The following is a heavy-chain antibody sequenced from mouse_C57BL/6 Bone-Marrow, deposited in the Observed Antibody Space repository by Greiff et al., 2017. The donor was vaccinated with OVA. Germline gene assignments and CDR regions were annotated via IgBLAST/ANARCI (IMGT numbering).Heavy chain of an antibody. Sequence: QVQLQQPGTELVKPGASVKLSCKASGYTFTSYWMHWVKQRPGQGLEWIGNINPSTGGTNYNEKFKSKATLTVDKSSSTAYMQLSSLTSEDSAVYYCARYYYGNYVGWKTYAMDYWGQGTSVTVSS. J-gene: IGHJ4*01. CDR3: ARYYYGNYVGWKTYAMDY. V-gene: IGHV1-53*01. CDR2: INPSTGGT. D-gene: IGHD2-1*01. CDR1: GYTFTSYW.